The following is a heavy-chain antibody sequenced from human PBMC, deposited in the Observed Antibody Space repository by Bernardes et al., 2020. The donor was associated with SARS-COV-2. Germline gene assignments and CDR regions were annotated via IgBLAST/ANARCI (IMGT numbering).Heavy chain of an antibody. CDR1: VFIFNFMA. Sequence: GGPLRLSCTSSVFIFNFMAVSWVRQAPGKGLEWVYSISGRGGTTYFADSVKGRFTISRDNSRSILYLEMNSLRAEDTAIYYCAKDENYGGSLDYWGQGTLVTVSS. J-gene: IGHJ4*02. CDR3: AKDENYGGSLDY. V-gene: IGHV3-23*01. CDR2: ISGRGGTT. D-gene: IGHD2-21*01.